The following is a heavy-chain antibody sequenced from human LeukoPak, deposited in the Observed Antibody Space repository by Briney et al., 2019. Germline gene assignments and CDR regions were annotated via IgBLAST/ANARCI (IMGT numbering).Heavy chain of an antibody. D-gene: IGHD6-6*01. Sequence: SETLSLTCTVSGGSISSYYWSWIRQPPGKGLEWIGYIYYSGSTNYNPSLKSRVTISVDTSKNQFSLKLSSVTAADTAVYYCARAPKSIAARPLTNYYFDYWGQGTLVTVSS. CDR1: GGSISSYY. CDR3: ARAPKSIAARPLTNYYFDY. CDR2: IYYSGST. V-gene: IGHV4-59*01. J-gene: IGHJ4*02.